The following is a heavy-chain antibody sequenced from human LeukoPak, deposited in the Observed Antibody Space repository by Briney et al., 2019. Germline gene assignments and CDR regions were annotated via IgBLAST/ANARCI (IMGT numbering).Heavy chain of an antibody. V-gene: IGHV4-59*02. CDR3: ARDRGPIYGDYGNFDY. J-gene: IGHJ4*02. D-gene: IGHD4-17*01. CDR1: GGSVSYY. Sequence: SETLSLTCTVSGGSVSYYWSWIRQPPGKGLEWIGYIYYSGSTNYNPSLKSRVTISVDTSKNQFSLKLTSVTAADTAVYYCARDRGPIYGDYGNFDYWGQGTLVTVSS. CDR2: IYYSGST.